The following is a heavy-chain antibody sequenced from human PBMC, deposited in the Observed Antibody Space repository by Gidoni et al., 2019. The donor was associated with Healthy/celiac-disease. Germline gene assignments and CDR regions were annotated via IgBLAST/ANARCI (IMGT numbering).Heavy chain of an antibody. Sequence: GMHWVRQAPGKGLEWVAVISYDGSNKYYADSVKGRFTISRDNSENTLYLQMNSLRAEDTAVYYCAKDLGSGSYSPYYYYYYGMDVWGQGTTVTVSS. J-gene: IGHJ6*02. CDR1: G. CDR2: ISYDGSNK. D-gene: IGHD3-10*01. V-gene: IGHV3-30*18. CDR3: AKDLGSGSYSPYYYYYYGMDV.